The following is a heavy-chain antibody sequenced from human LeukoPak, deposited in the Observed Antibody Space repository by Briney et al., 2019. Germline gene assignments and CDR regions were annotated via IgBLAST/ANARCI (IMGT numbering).Heavy chain of an antibody. V-gene: IGHV3-23*01. J-gene: IGHJ4*02. CDR2: ISGSGGST. Sequence: SAISGSGGSTYYADSVKGRFTISRDNSKNTLYLQMNSLRAEDTAVYYCAKTTSSSWYYFDYWGQGTLVTVSS. CDR3: AKTTSSSWYYFDY. D-gene: IGHD6-13*01.